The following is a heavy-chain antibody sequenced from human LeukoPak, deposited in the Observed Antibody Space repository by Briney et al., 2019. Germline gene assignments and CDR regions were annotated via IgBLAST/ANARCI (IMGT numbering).Heavy chain of an antibody. J-gene: IGHJ6*03. CDR2: IYPGDSDT. Sequence: GESLKISCKGSGYSFTSYWIGWVRQMPGKGLEWMGIIYPGDSDTRYSPSFQGQVTISADKSISTAYLQWSSLKASDTAMYYCARGGFGPAGDHTILRRPGVVDYYYYYMDVWGKGTTVTVSS. D-gene: IGHD3-3*01. CDR3: ARGGFGPAGDHTILRRPGVVDYYYYYMDV. V-gene: IGHV5-51*01. CDR1: GYSFTSYW.